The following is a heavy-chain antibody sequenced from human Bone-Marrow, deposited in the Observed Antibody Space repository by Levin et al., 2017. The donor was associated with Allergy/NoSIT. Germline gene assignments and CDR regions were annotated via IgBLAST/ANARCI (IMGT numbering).Heavy chain of an antibody. CDR2: LIPITGTA. Sequence: GASVKVSCKSSGGTFDIFVVSWIRQAPGHGLEWMGRLIPITGTATYTQKFQDRVTITADKSTSTVYMEMTSLRSDDTAVYYCARLGGAFYCSGGTCYGADVWGQGTTVIVSS. CDR3: ARLGGAFYCSGGTCYGADV. J-gene: IGHJ6*02. D-gene: IGHD2-15*01. CDR1: GGTFDIFV. V-gene: IGHV1-69*04.